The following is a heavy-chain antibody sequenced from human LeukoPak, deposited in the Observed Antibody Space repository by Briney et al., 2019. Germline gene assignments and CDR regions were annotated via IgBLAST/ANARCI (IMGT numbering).Heavy chain of an antibody. CDR3: ARGLTYYDILTGYYKDVDSGFDY. Sequence: SQTLSLTCAVSGGSISSGGYSWSWIRQPPGKGLEWIGYIYHSGSTYYNPSLKSRVTISVDRSKNQFSLKLSSVTAADTAVYYCARGLTYYDILTGYYKDVDSGFDYWGQGTLVTVSS. D-gene: IGHD3-9*01. CDR2: IYHSGST. J-gene: IGHJ4*02. V-gene: IGHV4-30-2*01. CDR1: GGSISSGGYS.